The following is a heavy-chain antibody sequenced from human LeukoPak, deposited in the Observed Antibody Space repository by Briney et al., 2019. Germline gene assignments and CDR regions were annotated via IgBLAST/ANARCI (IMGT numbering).Heavy chain of an antibody. CDR2: MNPNSGNT. D-gene: IGHD3-22*01. V-gene: IGHV1-8*01. CDR3: ARALNYYDSSGYYDY. J-gene: IGHJ4*02. CDR1: GYTFTSYD. Sequence: ASVKVSCKASGYTFTSYDINWVRQATGQGLEWMGWMNPNSGNTGYAQKFRGRVTMTRNTSISTAYMELSSLRSEDTAVYYCARALNYYDSSGYYDYWGQGTLVTVSS.